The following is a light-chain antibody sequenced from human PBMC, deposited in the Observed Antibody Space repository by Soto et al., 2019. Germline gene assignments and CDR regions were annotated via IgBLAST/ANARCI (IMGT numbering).Light chain of an antibody. J-gene: IGLJ2*01. CDR1: SSNIGSNT. Sequence: QSVMTQPPSASGTPGQRVTISCSGSSSNIGSNTVNWYKQFPGTAPKLLIYNNNQGPSGVPDRFSGSKSGTSASLAISGLQSEDEADYYCATWDDNLDGPVFGGGTKVTVL. V-gene: IGLV1-44*01. CDR2: NNN. CDR3: ATWDDNLDGPV.